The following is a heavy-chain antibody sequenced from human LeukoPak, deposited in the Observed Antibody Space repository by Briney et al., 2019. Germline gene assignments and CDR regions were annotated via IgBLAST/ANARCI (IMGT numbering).Heavy chain of an antibody. V-gene: IGHV3-23*01. Sequence: GGSLRLSCAASGFTFSSYAMSWVRQAPGKGLEWVSAISGSGGGTYYADSVKGRFTISRDNSKNTLYLQMNSLRAEDTAVYYCAKDILLWFGNDYWGQGTLVTVSS. D-gene: IGHD3-10*01. CDR2: ISGSGGGT. CDR3: AKDILLWFGNDY. J-gene: IGHJ4*02. CDR1: GFTFSSYA.